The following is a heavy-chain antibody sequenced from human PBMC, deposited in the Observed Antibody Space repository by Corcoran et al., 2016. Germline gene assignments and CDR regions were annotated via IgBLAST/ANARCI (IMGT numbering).Heavy chain of an antibody. D-gene: IGHD2-15*01. CDR3: ARSSLYCSGGSCGLNAFDI. Sequence: QVQLVQSGAEVKKPGASVKVSCKASGYTFTGYYMHWVRQAPGQGLEWMGWINPNSGGTNYAQKFQGRVTMTRDTSISTAYMELRRLRSDDTAVYYCARSSLYCSGGSCGLNAFDIWGQGTMVTVSS. CDR1: GYTFTGYY. V-gene: IGHV1-2*02. CDR2: INPNSGGT. J-gene: IGHJ3*02.